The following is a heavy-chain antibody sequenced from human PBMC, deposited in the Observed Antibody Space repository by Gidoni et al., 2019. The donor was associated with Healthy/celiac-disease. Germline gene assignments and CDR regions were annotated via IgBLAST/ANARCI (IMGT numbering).Heavy chain of an antibody. CDR3: TRDPHTYYYGMDV. V-gene: IGHV3-49*03. Sequence: EVQLVESGGGLVQPGRSLRLSCTASGFTFGDYAMSWFRQAPGKGLGWVGFIRSKAYGGTTEYAASVKGRFTISRDDSKSIAYLQMNSLKTEDTAVYYCTRDPHTYYYGMDVWGQGTTVTVSS. CDR2: IRSKAYGGTT. J-gene: IGHJ6*02. CDR1: GFTFGDYA.